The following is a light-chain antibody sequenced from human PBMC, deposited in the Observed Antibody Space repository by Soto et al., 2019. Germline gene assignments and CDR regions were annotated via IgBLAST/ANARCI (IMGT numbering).Light chain of an antibody. V-gene: IGLV7-46*01. J-gene: IGLJ3*02. Sequence: QAVVTQEPSLTVSPGGTVTLTCGSSTGAVTSGHHPYWLQQKPGQAPRTLIYHTTNTLSWTPARFSGSLLGGKAALTLSGAQPEDVALYYCLLTYSGPWVFGGGTKLTVL. CDR1: TGAVTSGHH. CDR3: LLTYSGPWV. CDR2: HTT.